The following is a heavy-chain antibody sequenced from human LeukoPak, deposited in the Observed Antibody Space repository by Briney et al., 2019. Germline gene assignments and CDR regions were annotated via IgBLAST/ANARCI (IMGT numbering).Heavy chain of an antibody. D-gene: IGHD4-17*01. Sequence: GESLRLSCAASGFNFITYSMNWVRQAPGKGLEWVSYISTSSSTIYYADSVKGRFTISRDNAKNSLYLQMSSLRAEDTAVYYCARDIYGDYGYWGQGTLVTVSA. CDR1: GFNFITYS. J-gene: IGHJ4*02. CDR3: ARDIYGDYGY. V-gene: IGHV3-48*01. CDR2: ISTSSSTI.